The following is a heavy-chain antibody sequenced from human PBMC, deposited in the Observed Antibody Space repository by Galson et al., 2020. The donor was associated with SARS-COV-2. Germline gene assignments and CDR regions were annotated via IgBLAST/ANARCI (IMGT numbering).Heavy chain of an antibody. D-gene: IGHD1-26*01. CDR2: IYYSGST. CDR1: GGSISSSSYY. Sequence: ASETLSLTCTVSGGSISSSSYYWGWIRQPPGKGLEWIGSIYYSGSTYYNPSLKSRVTIAVDTSKNQFYLRLSSVTAADTAVYYCAGEVVGATKYYYYYGMDVWGQGTTVTVSS. V-gene: IGHV4-39*07. J-gene: IGHJ6*02. CDR3: AGEVVGATKYYYYYGMDV.